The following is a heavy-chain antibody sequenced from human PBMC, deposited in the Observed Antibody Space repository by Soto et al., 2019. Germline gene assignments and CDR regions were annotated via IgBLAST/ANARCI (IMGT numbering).Heavy chain of an antibody. J-gene: IGHJ4*02. D-gene: IGHD6-19*01. Sequence: QVQLVQSGAEVKKPGSSVKVSCKVSGGTFSSYTISWVRQAPGQGLEWMGRIIPILGIANYAQKFQGRVTITADKSTSTAYMELSSLRSEDTAVYYCARGLGAVAGLYYFDYWGQGTLVTVSS. CDR3: ARGLGAVAGLYYFDY. V-gene: IGHV1-69*02. CDR2: IIPILGIA. CDR1: GGTFSSYT.